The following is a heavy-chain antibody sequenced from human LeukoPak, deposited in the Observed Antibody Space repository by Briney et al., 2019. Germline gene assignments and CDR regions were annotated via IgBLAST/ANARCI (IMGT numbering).Heavy chain of an antibody. CDR1: GGSISSGSYY. CDR3: ARTAMVSKGPLVGFDP. V-gene: IGHV4-61*02. J-gene: IGHJ5*02. Sequence: SETLSLTCTVSGGSISSGSYYWSWIRQPAGKGLEWIGRIYTSGSTNYNPSLKSRVTISVDTSKNQFSLKLSSVTAADTAVYYCARTAMVSKGPLVGFDPWGQGTLVTVSS. CDR2: IYTSGST. D-gene: IGHD5-18*01.